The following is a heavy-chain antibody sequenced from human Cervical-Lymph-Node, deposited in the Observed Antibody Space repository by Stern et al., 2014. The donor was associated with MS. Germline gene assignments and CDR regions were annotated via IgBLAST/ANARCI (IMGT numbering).Heavy chain of an antibody. D-gene: IGHD1-26*01. CDR2: INPSGGST. CDR3: ARDRSGNNWFGP. V-gene: IGHV1-46*01. CDR1: EYTFTSYY. J-gene: IGHJ5*02. Sequence: QVQLVQSGTEVKKPGASVKVSCKASEYTFTSYYFHWVRQAPGQGLEWMGIINPSGGSTNYAQKFQGRVSMTRDTSTSTVYMELTSLRSEDTAVYYCARDRSGNNWFGPWGQGTLVTVSS.